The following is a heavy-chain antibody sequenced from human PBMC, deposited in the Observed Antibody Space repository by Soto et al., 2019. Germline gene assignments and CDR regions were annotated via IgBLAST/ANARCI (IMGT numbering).Heavy chain of an antibody. CDR3: ARGLAAAGSNYYYYYYMDV. CDR1: GYTFTGYY. CDR2: INPNSGGT. J-gene: IGHJ6*03. D-gene: IGHD6-13*01. Sequence: ASVKVSCKASGYTFTGYYMRWVRQAPGQGLEWMGWINPNSGGTNYAQKFQGWVTMTRDTSISTAYMELSRLRSDDTAVYYCARGLAAAGSNYYYYYYMDVWGKGTTVTVSS. V-gene: IGHV1-2*04.